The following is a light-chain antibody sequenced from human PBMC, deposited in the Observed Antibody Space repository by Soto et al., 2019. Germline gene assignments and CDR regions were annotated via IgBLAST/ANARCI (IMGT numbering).Light chain of an antibody. Sequence: QSVLTQPPSTSGTPGQRVTIPCFGSSSNIGGNYVFWYQHLPGTAPKLLIYRNNQRPSGVTDRFSGSKSGTSASLAISGLRADEEADYYCATWDASLSGNIIFGGGTQLTVL. CDR3: ATWDASLSGNII. V-gene: IGLV1-47*01. CDR2: RNN. J-gene: IGLJ7*01. CDR1: SSNIGGNY.